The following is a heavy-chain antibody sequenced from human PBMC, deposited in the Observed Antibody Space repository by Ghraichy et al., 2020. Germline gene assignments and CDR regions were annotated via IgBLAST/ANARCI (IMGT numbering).Heavy chain of an antibody. J-gene: IGHJ6*02. V-gene: IGHV4-34*12. D-gene: IGHD2-21*02. CDR2: IMHSGRT. Sequence: SQTRSLTCGFYGGSFNSYSWTWIRQPPGQGLEWIGEIMHSGRTNYNPSLKSRVTISVDTSKNQVSLSLRSVTAADTAVYYCARVTSTRLKYGMDVWGQGTSVAVSS. CDR3: ARVTSTRLKYGMDV. CDR1: GGSFNSYS.